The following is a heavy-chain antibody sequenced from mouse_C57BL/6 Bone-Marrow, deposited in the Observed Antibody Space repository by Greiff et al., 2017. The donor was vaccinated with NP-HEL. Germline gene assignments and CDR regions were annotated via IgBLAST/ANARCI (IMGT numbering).Heavy chain of an antibody. V-gene: IGHV1-31*01. Sequence: VHVKQSGPELVKPGASVKISCKASGYSFTGYYMHWVKQSHGNILDWIGYIYPYNGVSSYNQKFKGKATLTVDKSSSTAYMELRSLTSEDSAVYYCARLGSYDGYPWFAYWGQGTLVTVSA. CDR2: IYPYNGVS. CDR3: ARLGSYDGYPWFAY. CDR1: GYSFTGYY. D-gene: IGHD2-3*01. J-gene: IGHJ3*01.